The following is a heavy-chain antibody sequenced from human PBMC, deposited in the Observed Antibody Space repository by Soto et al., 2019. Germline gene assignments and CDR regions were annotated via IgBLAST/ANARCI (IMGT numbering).Heavy chain of an antibody. CDR3: ARDRYYYDSSGPTWGYFDY. D-gene: IGHD3-22*01. Sequence: GGSLRLSCAASGFTFSSYAMHWVRQAPGKGLEWVAVISYDGSNKYYADSVKGRFTISRDNSKNTLYLQMNSLRAEDTAVYYCARDRYYYDSSGPTWGYFDYWGQGTLVTVSS. CDR2: ISYDGSNK. CDR1: GFTFSSYA. V-gene: IGHV3-30-3*01. J-gene: IGHJ4*02.